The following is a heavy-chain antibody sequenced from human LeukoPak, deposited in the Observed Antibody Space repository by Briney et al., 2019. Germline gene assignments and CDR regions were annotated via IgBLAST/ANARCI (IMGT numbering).Heavy chain of an antibody. J-gene: IGHJ6*04. CDR1: GFTFDDYT. CDR2: ISWDGGST. CDR3: AELRITMIGGV. Sequence: GGSLRLSCAASGFTFDDYTMHWVRQAPGKGLEWVSLISWDGGSTYYADSVKGRFTISRDNAKNSLYLQMNSLRAEDTAVYYCAELRITMIGGVWGKGTTVTISS. V-gene: IGHV3-43*01. D-gene: IGHD3-10*02.